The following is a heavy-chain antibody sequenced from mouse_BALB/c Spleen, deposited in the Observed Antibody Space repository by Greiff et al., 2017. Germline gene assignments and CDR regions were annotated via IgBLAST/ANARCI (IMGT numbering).Heavy chain of an antibody. CDR2: ISYSGST. Sequence: VQLQQSGPGLVKPSQSLSLTCTVTGYSITSDYAWNWIRQFPGNKLEWMGYISYSGSTSYNPSLKSRISITRDTSKNQFFLQLNSVTTEDTATYYCARWGGSSHEGYFDYWGQGTTRTVSS. CDR1: GYSITSDYA. CDR3: ARWGGSSHEGYFDY. J-gene: IGHJ2*01. V-gene: IGHV3-2*02. D-gene: IGHD1-1*01.